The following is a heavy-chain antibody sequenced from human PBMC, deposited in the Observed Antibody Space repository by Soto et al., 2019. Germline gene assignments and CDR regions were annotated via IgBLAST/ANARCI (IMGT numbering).Heavy chain of an antibody. V-gene: IGHV3-21*01. CDR3: ARESRAQDIVVVVAATDY. D-gene: IGHD2-15*01. CDR2: ISSSSSYI. CDR1: GFTFSSYS. J-gene: IGHJ4*02. Sequence: EVQLVESGGGLVKPGGSPRLSCAASGFTFSSYSMNWVRQAPGKGLEWVSSISSSSSYIYYADSVKGRFTISRDNAKNSLYLQMNSLRAEDTAVYYCARESRAQDIVVVVAATDYWGQGTLVTVSS.